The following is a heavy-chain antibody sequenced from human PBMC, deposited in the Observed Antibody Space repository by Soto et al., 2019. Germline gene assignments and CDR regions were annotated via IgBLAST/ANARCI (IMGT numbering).Heavy chain of an antibody. CDR2: IKSKTDGGTT. D-gene: IGHD4-17*01. J-gene: IGHJ4*02. Sequence: PGGSLRLSCAASGFTFSNSWMSWVRQAPGKGLEWVGRIKSKTDGGTTDYAAPVKGRFTISRDDSKNTLYLQMNSLKTEDTAVYYCTTEHANDYGDYVGYWGQGTLVTVSS. CDR3: TTEHANDYGDYVGY. V-gene: IGHV3-15*01. CDR1: GFTFSNSW.